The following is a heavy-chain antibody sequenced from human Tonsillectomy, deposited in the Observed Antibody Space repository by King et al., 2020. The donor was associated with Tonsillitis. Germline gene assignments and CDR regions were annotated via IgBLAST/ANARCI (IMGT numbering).Heavy chain of an antibody. CDR1: GFTFSSNS. V-gene: IGHV3-21*01. J-gene: IGHJ2*01. Sequence: VQLVESGGGLVKPGGSLRLSGAASGFTFSSNSMNWVRQAPGKGLEWVSSISSSSSYIYYADSVKGRFTNSRNNAKNSLYLQMNSLRAEDTAVNYCARDPGIAASGSYRYFDLWGRGTLVTVSS. CDR2: ISSSSSYI. D-gene: IGHD6-13*01. CDR3: ARDPGIAASGSYRYFDL.